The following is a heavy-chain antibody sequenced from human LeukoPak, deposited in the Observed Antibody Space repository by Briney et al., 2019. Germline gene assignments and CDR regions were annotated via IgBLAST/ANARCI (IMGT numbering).Heavy chain of an antibody. V-gene: IGHV3-66*02. CDR2: IYSGGST. J-gene: IGHJ4*02. D-gene: IGHD2-2*01. CDR1: GFTVSSNY. CDR3: ARGPSCSSTSCLDY. Sequence: PGGPQRLSCAASGFTVSSNYMSWVRQAPGKGLEWVSVIYSGGSTYHADSVKGRFTISRDNSKNTLYLQMNSLRAEDTAVYYCARGPSCSSTSCLDYWGQGTLVTVSS.